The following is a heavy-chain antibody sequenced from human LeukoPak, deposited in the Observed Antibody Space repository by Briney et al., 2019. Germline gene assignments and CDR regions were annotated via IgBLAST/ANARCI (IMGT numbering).Heavy chain of an antibody. V-gene: IGHV5-51*01. J-gene: IGHJ4*02. CDR3: ARVRDIATLDY. D-gene: IGHD6-13*01. Sequence: GESLKISRKGSGYSFTNYWIGWVRQMPGKGLEWMGVIYPGDSDTRYSPSFQGQVTISVDKSISTAYLQWSSLKASDTAMYYCARVRDIATLDYWGQGTLVTVSS. CDR2: IYPGDSDT. CDR1: GYSFTNYW.